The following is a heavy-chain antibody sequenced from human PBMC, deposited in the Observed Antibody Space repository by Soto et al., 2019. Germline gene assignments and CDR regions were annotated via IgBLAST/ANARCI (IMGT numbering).Heavy chain of an antibody. CDR1: ADSINSYY. Sequence: QVQLQESGPGLVKPSETLSLTCTVSADSINSYYWSWIRQPPGKGLEWIGNIYYSGSTNYNPSLKSRVTISVDTAKNQFALKLSSVTAADTAGYSCARLGHPSSWFDYWGQGTLVTVSS. CDR3: ARLGHPSSWFDY. D-gene: IGHD6-13*01. V-gene: IGHV4-59*08. J-gene: IGHJ4*02. CDR2: IYYSGST.